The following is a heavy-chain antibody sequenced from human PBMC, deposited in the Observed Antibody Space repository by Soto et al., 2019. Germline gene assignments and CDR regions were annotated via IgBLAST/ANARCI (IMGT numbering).Heavy chain of an antibody. CDR3: ARGPDYSPLYFDY. V-gene: IGHV4-31*03. J-gene: IGHJ4*02. D-gene: IGHD2-21*01. CDR1: GGSISSSGYY. CDR2: IHYTGST. Sequence: PSETLSLTCTVSGGSISSSGYYWSWIRQHPGKGLEWIGYIHYTGSTYYNPSLKSRVTISLDTSKNQFSLKLSSVTAADTAVYYCARGPDYSPLYFDYWGQGTLVPVSS.